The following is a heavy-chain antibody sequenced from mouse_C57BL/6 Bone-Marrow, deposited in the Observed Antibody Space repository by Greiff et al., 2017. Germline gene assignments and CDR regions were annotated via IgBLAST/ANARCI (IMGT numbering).Heavy chain of an antibody. CDR3: ARVKARWAWFAY. J-gene: IGHJ3*01. V-gene: IGHV1-55*01. CDR1: GYTFTSYW. D-gene: IGHD1-1*02. CDR2: IYPGSGST. Sequence: QVQLQQPGAELVKPGASVKMSCKASGYTFTSYWITWVKQRPGQGLEWIGDIYPGSGSTNYNEKFKSKATLTVDTSSSTAYMQLSSLTSEDSAVYYCARVKARWAWFAYWGQGTLVTGSA.